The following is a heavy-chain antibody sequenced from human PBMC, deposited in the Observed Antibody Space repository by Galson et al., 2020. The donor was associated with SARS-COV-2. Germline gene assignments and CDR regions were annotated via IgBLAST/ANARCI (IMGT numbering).Heavy chain of an antibody. CDR3: ARDQDGYNDF. J-gene: IGHJ4*02. Sequence: PGGSLRLSCAASGFTFSRFWMSWVRQAPGKGLEWVAHIKQDGSDRYYGDSVKGRFTISSDNAKNSLYLQMNSLRAEDTAVYYCARDQDGYNDFWGQGTLVTVSS. CDR1: GFTFSRFW. D-gene: IGHD5-12*01. V-gene: IGHV3-7*01. CDR2: IKQDGSDR.